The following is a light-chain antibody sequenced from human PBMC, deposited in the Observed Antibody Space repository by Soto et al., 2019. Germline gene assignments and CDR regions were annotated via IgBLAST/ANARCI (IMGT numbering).Light chain of an antibody. J-gene: IGLJ3*02. CDR1: SGHSSYA. CDR2: LNSDGSH. CDR3: QTWGTGFWV. Sequence: QSVLTQSPSASASLGASVKLTCTLSSGHSSYAIAWHQQQPAKGPRYLMKLNSDGSHNKGDGIPDRFSGSSSGAERYLTISSLQSEDEADYYCQTWGTGFWVFGGGTKLTVL. V-gene: IGLV4-69*01.